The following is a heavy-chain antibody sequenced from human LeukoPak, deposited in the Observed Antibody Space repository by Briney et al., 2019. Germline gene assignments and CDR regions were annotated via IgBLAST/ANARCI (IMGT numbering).Heavy chain of an antibody. J-gene: IGHJ5*02. V-gene: IGHV4-4*02. CDR3: ARDTARQYSSSSGWFDP. CDR1: GFTFRSYEM. CDR2: IYHSGST. Sequence: TGGSLRLSCEDSGFTFRSYEMNWVRQPPGKGLEWIGEIYHSGSTNYNPSLKSRVTISVDKSKNQFSLKLSSVTAADTAAYYCARDTARQYSSSSGWFDPWGQGTLVTVSS. D-gene: IGHD6-6*01.